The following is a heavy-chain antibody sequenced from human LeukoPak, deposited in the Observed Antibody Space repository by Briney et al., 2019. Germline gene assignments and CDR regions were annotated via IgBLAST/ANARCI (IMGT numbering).Heavy chain of an antibody. D-gene: IGHD6-19*01. CDR1: GGSFSGYY. V-gene: IGHV4-34*01. CDR3: ASRSRRFTVAGRGALGY. CDR2: INHSGST. J-gene: IGHJ4*02. Sequence: PSETLSLTCAVYGGSFSGYYWSWIRQPPGKGLEWIGEINHSGSTNYNPSLKSRVTISVDTSKNQFSLKLSSVTAADTAVYYCASRSRRFTVAGRGALGYWGQGTLVTVSS.